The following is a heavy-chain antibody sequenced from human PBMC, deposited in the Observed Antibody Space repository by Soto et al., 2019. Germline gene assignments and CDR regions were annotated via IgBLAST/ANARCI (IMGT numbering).Heavy chain of an antibody. J-gene: IGHJ6*02. CDR2: IYYSGST. V-gene: IGHV4-59*01. Sequence: PSETLSLTCTVSGGSISSYYWSWIRQPPGKGLEWIGYIYYSGSTNYNPSLKSRVTISVDTSKNQFSLKLSSVTAADTAVYYCARVPSSGRKGYYGMDVWGQGTTVTVSS. D-gene: IGHD1-26*01. CDR3: ARVPSSGRKGYYGMDV. CDR1: GGSISSYY.